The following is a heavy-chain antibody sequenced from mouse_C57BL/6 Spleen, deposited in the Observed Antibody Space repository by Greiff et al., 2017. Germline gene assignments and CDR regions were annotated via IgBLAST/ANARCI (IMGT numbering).Heavy chain of an antibody. D-gene: IGHD4-1*01. CDR3: ARTGTGSWFAY. CDR1: GYAFSSSW. V-gene: IGHV1-82*01. Sequence: VQLQQSGPELVKPGASVKISCKASGYAFSSSWMNWVKQRPGKGLEWIGRIYPGDGDTNYNGKFKGKATLTADKSSSTAYMQLSSLTSEDSAVYFCARTGTGSWFAYWCQGTLVTVSA. J-gene: IGHJ3*01. CDR2: IYPGDGDT.